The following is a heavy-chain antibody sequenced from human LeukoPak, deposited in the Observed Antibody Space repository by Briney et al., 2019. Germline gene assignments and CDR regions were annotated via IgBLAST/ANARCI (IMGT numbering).Heavy chain of an antibody. V-gene: IGHV4-59*01. D-gene: IGHD2-15*01. J-gene: IGHJ4*02. CDR3: ASRASYCSGGSCTDY. CDR2: ISYSGST. CDR1: GGSISSSY. Sequence: SETLSLTCTVSGGSISSSYWSWIRQPPGKGLEWIGYISYSGSTNYSPSLKSRVTISVDTSKNQFSLKLSSVTAADTAVYYCASRASYCSGGSCTDYWGQGTLVTVSS.